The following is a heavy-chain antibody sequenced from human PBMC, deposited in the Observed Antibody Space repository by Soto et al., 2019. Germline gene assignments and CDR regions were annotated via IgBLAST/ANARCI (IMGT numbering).Heavy chain of an antibody. Sequence: PGGSLRLSCAASGFTFTNYAMSWVRQAPGKGLEWVSAISGSGGSTYYADSVKGRFTISRDNSKNTLSLQMNSLRAEDTAVYYCAKGGRIAVAGTSRSSYYYYMDVWGKGTTVTVSS. V-gene: IGHV3-23*01. CDR2: ISGSGGST. D-gene: IGHD6-19*01. J-gene: IGHJ6*03. CDR1: GFTFTNYA. CDR3: AKGGRIAVAGTSRSSYYYYMDV.